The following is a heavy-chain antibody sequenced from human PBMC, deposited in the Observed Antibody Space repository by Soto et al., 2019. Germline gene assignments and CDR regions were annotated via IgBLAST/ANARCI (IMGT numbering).Heavy chain of an antibody. CDR1: GFTFSSYG. D-gene: IGHD4-17*01. Sequence: VQLVESGGGVVQPGRSLRLSCAASGFTFSSYGMHWVRQAPGKGLEWVAVIWYDGSNKYYADSVKGRFTISRDNSKNTLYLQMNSLRAEDTAVYYCARGEPDYGDYFDYWGQGTLVTVSS. V-gene: IGHV3-33*01. J-gene: IGHJ4*02. CDR3: ARGEPDYGDYFDY. CDR2: IWYDGSNK.